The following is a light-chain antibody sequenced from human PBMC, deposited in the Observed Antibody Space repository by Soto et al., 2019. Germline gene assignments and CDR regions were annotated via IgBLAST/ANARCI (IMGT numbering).Light chain of an antibody. V-gene: IGLV1-44*01. J-gene: IGLJ3*02. CDR2: SND. CDR3: AAWDDRLNGRL. Sequence: QSVLAQPPSASGTPGQRVTISCSGSSSNIGSNTVNWYQQVPGTAPKLLIYSNDRRPSGVPDRFSGSKSGASAALAISGRQSEDEADYYCAAWDDRLNGRLFGGGTKVTVL. CDR1: SSNIGSNT.